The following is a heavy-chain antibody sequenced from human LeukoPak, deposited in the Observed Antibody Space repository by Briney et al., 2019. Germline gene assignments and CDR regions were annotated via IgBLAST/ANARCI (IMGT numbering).Heavy chain of an antibody. CDR1: GGTFSSYA. J-gene: IGHJ5*02. CDR3: ARRGFAAAGPNWFDP. D-gene: IGHD6-13*01. Sequence: SVKVSCKASGGTFSSYAISWVRQAPGQGLEWMEGIIPIFGTANYAQKFQGRVTITADESTSTAYMELSSLRSEDTAVYYCARRGFAAAGPNWFDPWGQGTLVTVSS. CDR2: IIPIFGTA. V-gene: IGHV1-69*13.